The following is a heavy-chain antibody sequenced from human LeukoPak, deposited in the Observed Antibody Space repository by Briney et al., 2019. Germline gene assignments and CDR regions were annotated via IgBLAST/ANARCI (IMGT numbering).Heavy chain of an antibody. CDR3: ARDLNI. CDR1: GGSISSGSYY. V-gene: IGHV4-61*02. CDR2: IYTSGST. Sequence: SETLSLTCTVSGGSISSGSYYWSWIRQPAGKGLEWIGRIYTSGSTNYNPSLKSRVTISVDTSKNQFSLKLSSVTAADTAVYYCARDLNIWGQGTLVTVSS. J-gene: IGHJ4*02. D-gene: IGHD2/OR15-2a*01.